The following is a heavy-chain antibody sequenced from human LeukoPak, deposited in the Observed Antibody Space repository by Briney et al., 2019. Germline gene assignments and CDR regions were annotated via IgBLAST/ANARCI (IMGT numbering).Heavy chain of an antibody. CDR3: ARSRVVAGQLVLSGWFDP. V-gene: IGHV1-46*01. CDR2: XNPSGGST. CDR1: GYTFTSYY. D-gene: IGHD6-13*01. J-gene: IGHJ5*02. Sequence: ASXXXSCXASGYTFTSYYXHWVRQAPGXXXXXXXIXNPSGGSTSYAQKFQGRVTMTRDTSTSTVYMELRSLRSDDTAVYYCARSRVVAGQLVLSGWFDPWGQGTLVTVSS.